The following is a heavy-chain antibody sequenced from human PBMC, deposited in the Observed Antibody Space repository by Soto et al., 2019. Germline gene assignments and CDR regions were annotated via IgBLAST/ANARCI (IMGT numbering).Heavy chain of an antibody. CDR1: GFTFDDYA. V-gene: IGHV3-9*01. J-gene: IGHJ3*02. CDR3: ASYPATYAFDI. Sequence: PGGSLRLSCAASGFTFDDYAMHWVRQAPGKGLEWVSGISWNSGSIGYADSVKGRFTISRDNAKNSLYLQMNSLRAEDTAVYYCASYPATYAFDIWGQGTMVTVSS. D-gene: IGHD6-25*01. CDR2: ISWNSGSI.